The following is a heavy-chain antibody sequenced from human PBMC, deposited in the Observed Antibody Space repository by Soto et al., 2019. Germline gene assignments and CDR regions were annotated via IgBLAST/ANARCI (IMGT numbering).Heavy chain of an antibody. Sequence: ASVKVSCKASGYTFTNYFMHWVRQAPGQGLEWMGIINPSIGTTTYAQKFKGRVTMTRETSTSTVYMELSSLTSEDTAIYSCARECGGMEVRRGGLDVCGQVNAVTVSS. CDR2: INPSIGTT. J-gene: IGHJ6*02. CDR1: GYTFTNYF. V-gene: IGHV1-46*01. D-gene: IGHD3-10*01. CDR3: ARECGGMEVRRGGLDV.